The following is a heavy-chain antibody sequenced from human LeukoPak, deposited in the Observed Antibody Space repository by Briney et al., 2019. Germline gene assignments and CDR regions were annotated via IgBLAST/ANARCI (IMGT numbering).Heavy chain of an antibody. V-gene: IGHV3-23*01. CDR2: ISGSGGKT. CDR3: AKGYSAWSLDY. J-gene: IGHJ4*02. Sequence: GGSLRLSCAASGFTFSSYGMSWVRQAPGKGLEWVSGISGSGGKTDYADSVKGRFTISRDNSKNTLYLEMNSLRAEDTAVYYCAKGYSAWSLDYWGQGTLVTVSS. CDR1: GFTFSSYG. D-gene: IGHD6-19*01.